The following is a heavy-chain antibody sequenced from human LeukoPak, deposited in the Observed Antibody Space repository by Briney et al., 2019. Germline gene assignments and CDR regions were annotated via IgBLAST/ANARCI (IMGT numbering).Heavy chain of an antibody. J-gene: IGHJ4*02. D-gene: IGHD1/OR15-1a*01. CDR3: AKGEQGVDY. CDR1: GFSFSSYG. V-gene: IGHV3-33*06. CDR2: IWYDGSNK. Sequence: GGSLRLSCVASGFSFSSYGMHWVRQAPGKGLEWVAVIWYDGSNKNYADSVKGRFTISRDNSKSTLYLQMNSLRADDTAVFYCAKGEQGVDYWGRGTLVTVSS.